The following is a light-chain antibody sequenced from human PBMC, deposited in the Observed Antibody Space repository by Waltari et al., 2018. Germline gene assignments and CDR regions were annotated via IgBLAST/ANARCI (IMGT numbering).Light chain of an antibody. V-gene: IGKV3-11*01. J-gene: IGKJ3*01. CDR2: ESS. CDR1: QSVSSY. CDR3: QQRSKWPSGT. Sequence: EIVLTQSPATLSLSPGERATLSCRASQSVSSYLAWYQQKPGQAPRLLIYESSNRATGIPARFSGSGSGTDCTLTISSLEPEDFAVYYCQQRSKWPSGTFGPGTKVDIK.